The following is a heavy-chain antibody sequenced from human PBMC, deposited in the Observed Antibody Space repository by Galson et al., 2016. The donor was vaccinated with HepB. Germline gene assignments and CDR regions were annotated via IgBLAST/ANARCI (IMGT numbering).Heavy chain of an antibody. J-gene: IGHJ4*02. D-gene: IGHD4-11*01. CDR1: GGSISTSSYY. CDR3: ARIFPYTNYVGSFDY. V-gene: IGHV4-39*01. Sequence: SETLSLTCTVSGGSISTSSYYGGWIRQPPGKGLEWIVSVSYSGSTYYNPSLKSRVTTSVDTSKNQFSLELRSVTAADTAVYYCARIFPYTNYVGSFDYWGQGALVTVSS. CDR2: VSYSGST.